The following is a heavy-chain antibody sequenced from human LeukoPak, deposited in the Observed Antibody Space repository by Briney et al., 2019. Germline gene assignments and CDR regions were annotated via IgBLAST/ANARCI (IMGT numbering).Heavy chain of an antibody. J-gene: IGHJ4*02. CDR2: IHYSGTT. Sequence: SETLSLTCAVSGYSISSGYQWAWIRQPPGKGLEWLGGIHYSGTTYYKASLKSRVTISVDTSQNQFSLKLTSVTAADTAVYYCARKGRSSSFDYWGQGTLITVSS. CDR1: GYSISSGYQ. D-gene: IGHD6-13*01. CDR3: ARKGRSSSFDY. V-gene: IGHV4-38-2*01.